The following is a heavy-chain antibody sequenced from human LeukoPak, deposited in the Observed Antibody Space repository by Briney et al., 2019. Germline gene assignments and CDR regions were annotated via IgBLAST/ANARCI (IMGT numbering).Heavy chain of an antibody. D-gene: IGHD2-8*01. J-gene: IGHJ4*02. CDR3: ARDYVDDIPMIRDY. CDR2: ITLSGGST. CDR1: VYIFTRYH. Sequence: ASVTVSCKASVYIFTRYHMHGVRPPRGQGLEGVGKITLSGGSTTYAQKFQGRVTMTRYTSTSTVYMELSNLRSEDTAVYYCARDYVDDIPMIRDYWGQGTLVTVSS. V-gene: IGHV1-46*01.